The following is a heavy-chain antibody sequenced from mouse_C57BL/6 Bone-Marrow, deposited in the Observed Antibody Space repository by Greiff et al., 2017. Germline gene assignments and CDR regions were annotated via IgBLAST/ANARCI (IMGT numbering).Heavy chain of an antibody. CDR3: ARHSTGTGDFDY. CDR2: ISNGGGST. Sequence: EVKLVESGGGLVQPGGSLKLSCAASGFTFSDYYMYWVRQTPEKRLEWVAYISNGGGSTYYPDTVKGRFTISRDNAKNTLYLQMSRLKSEDTAMYYGARHSTGTGDFDYWGQGTTLTVSS. D-gene: IGHD4-1*01. V-gene: IGHV5-12*01. J-gene: IGHJ2*01. CDR1: GFTFSDYY.